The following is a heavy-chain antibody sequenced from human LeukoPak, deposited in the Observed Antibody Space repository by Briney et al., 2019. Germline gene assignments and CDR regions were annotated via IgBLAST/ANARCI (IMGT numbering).Heavy chain of an antibody. V-gene: IGHV3-13*01. D-gene: IGHD5-24*01. CDR1: GFTLTNYA. CDR2: LGTAGDT. CDR3: ARQSTPHGNFDY. Sequence: GGSLRLSCATSGFTLTNYAMHWVRQPAGEGLEWVSALGTAGDTFYPGSVKGRFSISRDNAKKSLFLQMNSLRVEDTAIYYCARQSTPHGNFDYWGQGTLVTVSS. J-gene: IGHJ4*02.